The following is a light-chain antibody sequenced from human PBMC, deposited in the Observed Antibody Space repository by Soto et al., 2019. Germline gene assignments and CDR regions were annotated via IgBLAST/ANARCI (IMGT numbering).Light chain of an antibody. V-gene: IGLV2-8*01. CDR3: SSYVVSNNFPYV. Sequence: QSALTQPPSASGSPGQSVTISCTGTSSDVGGYNYVSWYQHHPGKAPKLIIYEVDERPSGVPDRFSGSKSGNTASLTVSGLQAEDEADYYCSSYVVSNNFPYVFGTGTKLTVL. J-gene: IGLJ1*01. CDR1: SSDVGGYNY. CDR2: EVD.